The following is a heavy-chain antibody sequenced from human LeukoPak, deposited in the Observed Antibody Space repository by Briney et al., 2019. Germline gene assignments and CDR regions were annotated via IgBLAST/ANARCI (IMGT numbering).Heavy chain of an antibody. Sequence: GGSLRLSCAVSGFNFSSYWMSWVRQAPGKGLEWVANIKQDGSEKYYVDSVKGRFTISRDNAQNSLYLQMNSLRVEDTAVYYCASSRYGGAFDIWGQGTMVTVSS. CDR3: ASSRYGGAFDI. CDR1: GFNFSSYW. CDR2: IKQDGSEK. J-gene: IGHJ3*02. D-gene: IGHD3-16*01. V-gene: IGHV3-7*01.